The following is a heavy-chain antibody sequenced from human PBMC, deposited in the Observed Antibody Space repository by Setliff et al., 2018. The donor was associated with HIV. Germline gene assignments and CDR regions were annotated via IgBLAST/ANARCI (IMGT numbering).Heavy chain of an antibody. D-gene: IGHD3-10*01. Sequence: SETLSLTCTVSGGSISGFYWSWIRQSAGKGLEWIGRIHTSGDSDFNPSLKSRVTMSVDTSKSQFSLRLNSVTATDTALYYCARGRFHRLHRPYSGSGSLGIQYFDYWGQGTLVTVSS. V-gene: IGHV4-4*07. CDR2: IHTSGDS. CDR1: GGSISGFY. CDR3: ARGRFHRLHRPYSGSGSLGIQYFDY. J-gene: IGHJ4*02.